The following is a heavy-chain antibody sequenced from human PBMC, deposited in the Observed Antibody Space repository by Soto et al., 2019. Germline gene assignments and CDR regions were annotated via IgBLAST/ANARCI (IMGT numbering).Heavy chain of an antibody. CDR3: ARDAVDIVATIPHYFDY. V-gene: IGHV3-21*01. D-gene: IGHD5-12*01. CDR1: GFTFSSYS. CDR2: ISSSSSYI. J-gene: IGHJ4*02. Sequence: GGSLRPSCAASGFTFSSYSMNWVRQAPGKGLEWVSSISSSSSYIYYADSVKGRFTISRDNAKNSLYLQMNSLRAEDTAVYYCARDAVDIVATIPHYFDYWGQGTLVTVSS.